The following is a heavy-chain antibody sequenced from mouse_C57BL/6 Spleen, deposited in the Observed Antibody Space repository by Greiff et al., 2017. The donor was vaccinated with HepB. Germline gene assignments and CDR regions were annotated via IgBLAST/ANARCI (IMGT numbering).Heavy chain of an antibody. CDR3: ARHRGEGGFDV. D-gene: IGHD2-13*01. Sequence: EVQLVESGGGLVQPGGSLKLSCAASGFTFSDYYMYWVRQTPEKRLEWVAYISNGGGSTYYPDTVKGRFTISRDNAKNTLYLQMSRLKSEDTAMYYCARHRGEGGFDVWGTGTTVTVSS. J-gene: IGHJ1*03. CDR2: ISNGGGST. V-gene: IGHV5-12*01. CDR1: GFTFSDYY.